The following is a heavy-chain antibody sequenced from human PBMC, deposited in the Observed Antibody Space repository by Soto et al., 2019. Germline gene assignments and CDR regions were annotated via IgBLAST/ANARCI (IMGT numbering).Heavy chain of an antibody. CDR2: INHSGST. D-gene: IGHD6-13*01. Sequence: SETLSLTCAVYGGSFSGYYWSWIRQPPGKWLEWIGEINHSGSTNYNPSLKSRVTISVDTSKNQFSLKLSSVTAADTAVYYCARGRIAAAGAYFDYWGQGXLVTVSS. CDR1: GGSFSGYY. V-gene: IGHV4-34*01. J-gene: IGHJ4*02. CDR3: ARGRIAAAGAYFDY.